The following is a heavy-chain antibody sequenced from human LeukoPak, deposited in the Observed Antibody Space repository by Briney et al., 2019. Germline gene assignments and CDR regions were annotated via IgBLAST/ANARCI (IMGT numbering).Heavy chain of an antibody. CDR3: ARQKNYPGYYYYYGMDV. D-gene: IGHD5-24*01. J-gene: IGHJ6*02. Sequence: ASVKVSCKASGYTFTSYYMHWVRQAPGQGLEWMGIINPSGGSTSYAQKFQGRVTMTRDTSTSTVYMELSSLRSDDTAVYYCARQKNYPGYYYYYGMDVWGQGTTVTVSS. CDR2: INPSGGST. V-gene: IGHV1-46*01. CDR1: GYTFTSYY.